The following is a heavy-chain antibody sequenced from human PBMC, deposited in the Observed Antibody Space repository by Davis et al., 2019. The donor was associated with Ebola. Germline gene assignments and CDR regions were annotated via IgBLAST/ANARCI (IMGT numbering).Heavy chain of an antibody. CDR1: GFTFSSYS. CDR2: ISSSSSTI. D-gene: IGHD3-3*01. J-gene: IGHJ6*02. V-gene: IGHV3-21*04. Sequence: PGGSLRLSCAASGFTFSSYSMNWVRQAPGKGLEWVSSISSSSSTIYYADSVKGRFTISRDNAKNSLYLQMNSLRAEDTAVYYCARDWFTIFGVADYYGMDVWGQGTTVTVSS. CDR3: ARDWFTIFGVADYYGMDV.